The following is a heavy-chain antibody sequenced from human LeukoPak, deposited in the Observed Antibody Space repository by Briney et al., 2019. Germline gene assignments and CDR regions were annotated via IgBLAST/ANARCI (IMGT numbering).Heavy chain of an antibody. J-gene: IGHJ6*03. CDR3: ARRGGRDGYNSDYYYYYMDV. V-gene: IGHV4-59*01. D-gene: IGHD5-24*01. CDR1: GGSISSYY. CDR2: IYYSGST. Sequence: SETLSLTCTVSGGSISSYYWSWIRQPPGKGLEWIGYIYYSGSTNYNPSLKSRVTISVDTSKNQFSLKLSSVTAADTAVYYCARRGGRDGYNSDYYYYYMDVWGKGTTVTISS.